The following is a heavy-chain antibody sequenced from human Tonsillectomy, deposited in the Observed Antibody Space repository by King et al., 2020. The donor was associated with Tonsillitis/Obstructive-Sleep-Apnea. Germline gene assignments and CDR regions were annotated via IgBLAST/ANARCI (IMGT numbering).Heavy chain of an antibody. CDR2: IKSKTDGGTT. CDR3: TTDALVVPAATDY. V-gene: IGHV3-15*07. D-gene: IGHD2-2*01. CDR1: GFTFNNAW. Sequence: DVQLVESGGGLVKPGGSLRLSCAASGFTFNNAWMNWVRQAPGKGLEWVGRIKSKTDGGTTDYAAPVKGRFTISRDDSKNTLYLQMNSLKTEDTAVYYCTTDALVVPAATDYWGQGTLVTVSS. J-gene: IGHJ4*02.